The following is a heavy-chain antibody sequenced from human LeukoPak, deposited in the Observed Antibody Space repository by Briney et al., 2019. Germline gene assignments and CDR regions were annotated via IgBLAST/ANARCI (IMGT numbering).Heavy chain of an antibody. D-gene: IGHD2-21*01. CDR1: GGTFSSYA. Sequence: ASVKVSCKASGGTFSSYAISWVRQAPGQGLEWMGGIIPIFGTANYAQKFQGKVTITADESTSTAYMELSSLRSEDTAVYYCARGGRQHIFDYWGQGTLVTVSS. CDR2: IIPIFGTA. CDR3: ARGGRQHIFDY. J-gene: IGHJ4*02. V-gene: IGHV1-69*13.